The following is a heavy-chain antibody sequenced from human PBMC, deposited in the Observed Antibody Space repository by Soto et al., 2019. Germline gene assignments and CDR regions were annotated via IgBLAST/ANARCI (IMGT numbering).Heavy chain of an antibody. CDR3: AREYTAWPLAYGLDV. V-gene: IGHV3-21*01. Sequence: LRLSCVGSGFTFSNYSINWVRQTPGKGLEWVSSISSRSDIYYADSVKGRFTISRDNAKNSVSLQMNSLRAEDTAVYYCAREYTAWPLAYGLDVWGQGTTVTVSS. J-gene: IGHJ6*02. CDR1: GFTFSNYS. D-gene: IGHD2-2*02. CDR2: ISSRSDI.